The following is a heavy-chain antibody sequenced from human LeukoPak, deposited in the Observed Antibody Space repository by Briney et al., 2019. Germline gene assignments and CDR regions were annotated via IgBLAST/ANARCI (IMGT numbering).Heavy chain of an antibody. V-gene: IGHV1-69*06. CDR3: ARDGPRRVNWFDP. CDR2: VIPMFDTS. Sequence: SVKVSCKASGGTFTSYAINWVRQGPGQGLEWMGGVIPMFDTSNFAQKSQGRITITADKSTSTVYMELSSLRSEDTAVYYCARDGPRRVNWFDPWGQGTLVTVSS. D-gene: IGHD3-10*01. CDR1: GGTFTSYA. J-gene: IGHJ5*02.